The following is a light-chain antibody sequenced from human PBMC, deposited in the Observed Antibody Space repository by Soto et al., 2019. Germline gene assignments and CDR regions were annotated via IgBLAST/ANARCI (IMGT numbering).Light chain of an antibody. J-gene: IGLJ3*02. V-gene: IGLV2-8*01. Sequence: QPVLTQPPSASGSPGQSVTISCTGTSSDVGYYNYVSWYQQHPGKAPKLMIYDVTKRPSGVPDRFSGSKSGNAASLTVSGLQAEDEADYYCSSYAGSNTWVFGGGTKLTVL. CDR2: DVT. CDR1: SSDVGYYNY. CDR3: SSYAGSNTWV.